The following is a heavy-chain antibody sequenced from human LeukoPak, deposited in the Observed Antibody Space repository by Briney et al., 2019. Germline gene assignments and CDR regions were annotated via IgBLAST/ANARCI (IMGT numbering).Heavy chain of an antibody. CDR3: ARPGDCSSTSCSQDFQH. Sequence: GGALRLSCAASGFTFSDYYMSWIRQAPGKGLEWVSYISSSGSTIYYADSVKGRFTISRDNAKNTLYLQMNSLRAEDTAVYYCARPGDCSSTSCSQDFQHWGQGTLVTVSS. CDR1: GFTFSDYY. J-gene: IGHJ1*01. CDR2: ISSSGSTI. V-gene: IGHV3-11*04. D-gene: IGHD2-2*01.